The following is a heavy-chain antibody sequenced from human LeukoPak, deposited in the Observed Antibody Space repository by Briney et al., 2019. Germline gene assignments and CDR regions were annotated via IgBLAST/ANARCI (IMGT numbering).Heavy chain of an antibody. CDR2: IYYSGST. Sequence: SETLSLTCTVSRGSLSSYYWSSIRQPPGKGLEWIGHIYYSGSTNYNPSLKSRVTISVDTSKNQFSLKLSSVTAADTAVYYCARQDDYVWGSLGFGQFDPWGQGTLVTVSS. CDR3: ARQDDYVWGSLGFGQFDP. D-gene: IGHD3-16*01. J-gene: IGHJ5*02. V-gene: IGHV4-59*08. CDR1: RGSLSSYY.